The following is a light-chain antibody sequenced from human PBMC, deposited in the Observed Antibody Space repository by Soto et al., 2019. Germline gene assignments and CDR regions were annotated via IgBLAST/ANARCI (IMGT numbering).Light chain of an antibody. CDR1: QRVGSY. CDR2: HLS. CDR3: QQHSKLPFT. V-gene: IGKV3-11*01. J-gene: IGKJ4*02. Sequence: LTISLVSLSASVEDRVTVSCRASQRVGSYVTWYQQRPGRAPTLLIYHLSTMPTGIPARFSGSGSGTDFTLTISSLEPEDIAVYYCQQHSKLPFTFGEGTKVDIK.